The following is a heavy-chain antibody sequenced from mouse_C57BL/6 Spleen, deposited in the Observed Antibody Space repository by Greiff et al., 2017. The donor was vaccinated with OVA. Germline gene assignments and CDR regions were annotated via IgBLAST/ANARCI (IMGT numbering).Heavy chain of an antibody. CDR3: TRRANWDEYYFDY. D-gene: IGHD4-1*01. CDR1: GYTFTSYW. J-gene: IGHJ2*01. CDR2: IYPGNSDT. V-gene: IGHV1-5*01. Sequence: EVQLVESGTVLARPGASVKMSCKTSGYTFTSYWMHWVKQRPGQGLEWIGAIYPGNSDTSYNQKFKGKAKLTAVTSASTAYMELSSLTNEDSAVYYCTRRANWDEYYFDYWGQGTTLTVSS.